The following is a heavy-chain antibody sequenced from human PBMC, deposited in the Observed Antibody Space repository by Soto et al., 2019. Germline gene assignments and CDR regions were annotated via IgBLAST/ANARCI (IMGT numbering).Heavy chain of an antibody. D-gene: IGHD3-16*02. V-gene: IGHV1-3*01. CDR1: GYTFTSYA. J-gene: IGHJ6*03. Sequence: ASVKVSCKASGYTFTSYAMHWVRQAPGQRLEWKRWFNAGNGNTNYSQKFQGRVTITRDTSASTAYMELSSLRSEDTAVYYCARDFYDYIWGSYRYRDYYYYMDVWGKGTTVTVSS. CDR3: ARDFYDYIWGSYRYRDYYYYMDV. CDR2: FNAGNGNT.